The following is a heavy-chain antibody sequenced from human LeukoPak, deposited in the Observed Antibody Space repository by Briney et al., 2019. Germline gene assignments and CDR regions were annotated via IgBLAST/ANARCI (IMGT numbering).Heavy chain of an antibody. CDR1: GGSISSGGYY. J-gene: IGHJ6*02. V-gene: IGHV4-31*03. Sequence: PPQTLSLTCTVSGGSISSGGYYWSWIRQHPGKGLEWIGYIYYSGSTYYNPSLKSRVTISVDTSKNQFSLKLSSVTAADTAVYYCARDEGAAAGASYGMDVWGQGTTVTVSS. CDR3: ARDEGAAAGASYGMDV. CDR2: IYYSGST. D-gene: IGHD6-13*01.